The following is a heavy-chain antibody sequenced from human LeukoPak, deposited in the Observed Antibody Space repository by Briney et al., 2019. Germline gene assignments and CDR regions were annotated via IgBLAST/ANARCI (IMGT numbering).Heavy chain of an antibody. Sequence: GGSLRLPCEGSGFSFSDYGMHWVREAPGKGLEWVAVISDDGSNQYFANSVEGRFAISRDNSKDTVYLHMNGVRPEDTAVYFCAQDLPADPGWGWYRVRFIFHSWGQGTLVTDSA. CDR3: AQDLPADPGWGWYRVRFIFHS. J-gene: IGHJ4*02. D-gene: IGHD6-19*01. CDR1: GFSFSDYG. CDR2: ISDDGSNQ. V-gene: IGHV3-30*18.